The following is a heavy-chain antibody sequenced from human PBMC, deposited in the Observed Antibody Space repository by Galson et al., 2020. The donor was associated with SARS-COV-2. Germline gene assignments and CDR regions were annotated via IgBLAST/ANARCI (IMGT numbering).Heavy chain of an antibody. J-gene: IGHJ4*02. V-gene: IGHV4-34*01. D-gene: IGHD6-19*01. CDR2: INHSGST. CDR3: ARGTGSGWYLA. CDR1: GGSFSGYY. Sequence: SETLSLTCAVYGGSFSGYYWSWIRQPPGKGLEWIGEINHSGSTNYNPSLKSRVTISVDTSKNQFSLKLSSVTAADTAVYYCARGTGSGWYLAWGQGTLVTVS.